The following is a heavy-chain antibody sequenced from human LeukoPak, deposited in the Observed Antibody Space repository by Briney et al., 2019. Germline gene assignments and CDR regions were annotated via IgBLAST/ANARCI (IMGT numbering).Heavy chain of an antibody. CDR3: ARGDDFWSEWALDY. CDR1: GFTFSSYE. J-gene: IGHJ4*02. CDR2: ISSSGSTI. D-gene: IGHD3-3*01. V-gene: IGHV3-48*03. Sequence: GGSLRLSCAASGFTFSSYEMNWVRQAPGKGLEWVSYISSSGSTIYYANSVKGRFTISRDNAKSSLYMQMNSLRAEDTAVYYCARGDDFWSEWALDYWGQGTLVTVSS.